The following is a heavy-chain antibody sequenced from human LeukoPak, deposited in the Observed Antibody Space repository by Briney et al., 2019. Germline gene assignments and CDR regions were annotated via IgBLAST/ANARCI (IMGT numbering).Heavy chain of an antibody. CDR1: GGSISSYY. J-gene: IGHJ4*02. CDR2: IYYSGST. V-gene: IGHV4-59*01. D-gene: IGHD2-2*01. CDR3: ARGPARSMGDY. Sequence: PSETLSLTCTVSGGSISSYYWSWIRQPPGKGLEWIGYIYYSGSTNYNPSLKSRVTISVDTSKNQFSLKLSSVTAADTAVYYCARGPARSMGDYWGQGTLVTVSS.